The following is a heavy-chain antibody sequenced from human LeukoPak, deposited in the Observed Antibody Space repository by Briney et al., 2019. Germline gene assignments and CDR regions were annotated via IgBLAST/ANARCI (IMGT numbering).Heavy chain of an antibody. CDR2: IYTSGST. J-gene: IGHJ1*01. CDR1: GGSISSYY. Sequence: PSETLSLTCTVSGGSISSYYWSWIRQPAGKGLEWIGRIYTSGSTNYNPSLKSRVTMSVDTSKNQFSLKLSSVTAADTAVYYCARHFLSGPITPSFQHWGQGTLVTVSS. V-gene: IGHV4-4*07. CDR3: ARHFLSGPITPSFQH. D-gene: IGHD2-15*01.